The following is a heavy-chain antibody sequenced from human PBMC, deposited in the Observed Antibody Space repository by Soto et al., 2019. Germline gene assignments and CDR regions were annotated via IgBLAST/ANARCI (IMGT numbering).Heavy chain of an antibody. CDR1: GGTFSSYA. Sequence: GASVKVSCKASGGTFSSYAISWVRQAPGQGLEWMGGIIPIFGTANYAQKFQGRVTITADESTSTAYMELSSLRSEDTAAYYCARGGYCSGGSCYGYFDYWGQGTLVTVSS. CDR3: ARGGYCSGGSCYGYFDY. CDR2: IIPIFGTA. D-gene: IGHD2-15*01. V-gene: IGHV1-69*13. J-gene: IGHJ4*02.